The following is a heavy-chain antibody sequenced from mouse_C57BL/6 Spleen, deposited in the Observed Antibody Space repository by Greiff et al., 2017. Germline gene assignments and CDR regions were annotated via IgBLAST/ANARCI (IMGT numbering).Heavy chain of an antibody. Sequence: EVKVVESGGDLVKPGGSLKLSCAASGFTFSSYGMSWVRQTPDKRLEWVATISSGGSYTYYPDSVKGRFTISRDNAKNTLYLQMSSLKSEDTAMYYCARGGGSRALYVDVWGTGTTVTVSS. D-gene: IGHD1-1*01. CDR3: ARGGGSRALYVDV. V-gene: IGHV5-6*01. CDR1: GFTFSSYG. CDR2: ISSGGSYT. J-gene: IGHJ1*03.